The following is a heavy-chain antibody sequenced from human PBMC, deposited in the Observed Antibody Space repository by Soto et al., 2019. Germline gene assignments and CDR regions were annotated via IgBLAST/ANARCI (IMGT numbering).Heavy chain of an antibody. J-gene: IGHJ5*02. CDR2: IYYSGST. CDR3: ARDRHSGGSFDP. Sequence: PSQTLSLTCTVSGGSISSGGYYWSWIRQHPGKGLEWIGYIYYSGSTYYNPSLKSRVTISVDTSKNQFSLKLSSVTAADTAVYYWARDRHSGGSFDPWDQGTLVTVSS. D-gene: IGHD3-10*01. CDR1: GGSISSGGYY. V-gene: IGHV4-31*03.